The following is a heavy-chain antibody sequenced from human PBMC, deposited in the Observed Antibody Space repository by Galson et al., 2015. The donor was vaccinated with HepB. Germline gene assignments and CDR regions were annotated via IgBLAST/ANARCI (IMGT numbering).Heavy chain of an antibody. CDR3: AKTRHSGSYSDFDY. CDR1: GFTFSSYA. Sequence: SLRLSCAASGFTFSSYAMSWVRQAPGKGLEWVSAISGSGGSTYYADSVKGRFTISRDNSKNTLYLQMNSLKAEDTAVYYCAKTRHSGSYSDFDYWGQGTLVTVSS. J-gene: IGHJ4*02. D-gene: IGHD1-26*01. V-gene: IGHV3-23*01. CDR2: ISGSGGST.